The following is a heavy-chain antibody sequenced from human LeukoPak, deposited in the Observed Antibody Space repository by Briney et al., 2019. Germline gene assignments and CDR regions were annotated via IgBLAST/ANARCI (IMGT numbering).Heavy chain of an antibody. J-gene: IGHJ4*02. CDR2: FDPEDGET. CDR1: GYTLTELS. Sequence: ASVKVSCKVSGYTLTELSMHWVRQAPGKGLEWMGGFDPEDGETIYAQKLQGRVTMTEDTSTDAAYMELSSLRSEDTAMYYCATAVTTAGSFDYWGQGTLVTVSS. D-gene: IGHD4-11*01. CDR3: ATAVTTAGSFDY. V-gene: IGHV1-24*01.